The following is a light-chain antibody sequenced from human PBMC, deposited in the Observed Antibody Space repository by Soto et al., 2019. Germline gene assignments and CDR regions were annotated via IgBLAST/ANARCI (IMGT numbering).Light chain of an antibody. CDR2: GAS. CDR1: QSVHSN. CDR3: QQYGSSLFT. Sequence: EIVMTQSPATLSLSPGETATLSCRASQSVHSNLAWFQQHPGQAPRLLIYGASSRATGIPERFSGGGSGTDFTLTITRLESEDFAVYYCQQYGSSLFTFGPGTKVDFK. V-gene: IGKV3-15*01. J-gene: IGKJ3*01.